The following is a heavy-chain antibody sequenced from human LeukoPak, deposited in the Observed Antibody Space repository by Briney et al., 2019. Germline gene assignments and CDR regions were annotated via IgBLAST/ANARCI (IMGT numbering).Heavy chain of an antibody. CDR3: ARDSGGYFDWLDG. CDR2: IWYDGSNK. CDR1: GFTFSSYW. D-gene: IGHD3-9*01. J-gene: IGHJ5*02. V-gene: IGHV3-33*08. Sequence: GGSLRLSCAASGFTFSSYWMHWVRQAPGKGLEWVAVIWYDGSNKYYADSVRGRFTISRDNSKNTLYLQMNSLRADDTAVYYCARDSGGYFDWLDGWGQGTLVTVSS.